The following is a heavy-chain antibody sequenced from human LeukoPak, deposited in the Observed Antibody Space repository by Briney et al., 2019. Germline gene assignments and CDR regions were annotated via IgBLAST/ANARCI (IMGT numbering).Heavy chain of an antibody. CDR2: IYYTGNT. D-gene: IGHD3-16*02. V-gene: IGHV4-39*07. CDR1: GVSISSSNSY. CDR3: ARILSSRAPPHYVWGTCRKGPFDY. J-gene: IGHJ4*02. Sequence: SETLSLTCTVSGVSISSSNSYWGWIRQPPGKGLEWIGSIYYTGNTYYNASLKSQVSISIDTSKNQFSLKLSSVTAADTAVYYCARILSSRAPPHYVWGTCRKGPFDYWGQGTQVTVSS.